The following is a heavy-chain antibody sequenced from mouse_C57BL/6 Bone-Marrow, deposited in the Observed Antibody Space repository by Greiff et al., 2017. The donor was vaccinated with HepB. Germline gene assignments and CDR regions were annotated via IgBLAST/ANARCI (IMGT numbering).Heavy chain of an antibody. D-gene: IGHD1-1*01. CDR2: IYPRDGST. CDR3: ARFYYGSRGLYFDY. J-gene: IGHJ2*01. Sequence: VKLMESGPELVKPGASVKLSCKASGYTFTSYDINWVKQRPGQGLEWIGWIYPRDGSTKYNEKFKGKATLTVDTSSSTAYMELHSLTSEDSAVYFCARFYYGSRGLYFDYWGQGTTLTVSS. CDR1: GYTFTSYD. V-gene: IGHV1-85*01.